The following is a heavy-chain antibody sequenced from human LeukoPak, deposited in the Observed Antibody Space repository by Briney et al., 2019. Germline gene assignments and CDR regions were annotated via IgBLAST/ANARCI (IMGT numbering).Heavy chain of an antibody. CDR2: IIPILGIA. CDR3: ARAAAGTGGDY. D-gene: IGHD6-13*01. CDR1: GGTFSSYT. J-gene: IGHJ4*02. Sequence: RASVKVSCKASGGTFSSYTISWMRQAPGQGLEWMGRIIPILGIANYAQKFQGRVTITADKSTSTAYMELSSLRSEDTAVYYCARAAAGTGGDYWGQGTLVTVSS. V-gene: IGHV1-69*02.